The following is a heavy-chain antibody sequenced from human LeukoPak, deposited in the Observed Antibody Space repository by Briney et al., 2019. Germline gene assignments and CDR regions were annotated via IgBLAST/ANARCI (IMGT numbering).Heavy chain of an antibody. V-gene: IGHV3-73*01. CDR3: TRRDGMDV. CDR1: GFTFSGSA. CDR2: IRSKANSYAT. Sequence: PGGSLRLSCAASGFTFSGSAMHWVRQASGKGLEWVGRIRSKANSYATAYAASVKGRFTISRDDSKNTAYLQMNSLKTEDTAVYCCTRRDGMDVWGQGTTVTVSS. J-gene: IGHJ6*02.